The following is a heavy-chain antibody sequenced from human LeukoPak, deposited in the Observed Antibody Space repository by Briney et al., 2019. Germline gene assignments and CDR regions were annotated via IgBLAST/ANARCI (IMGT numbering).Heavy chain of an antibody. D-gene: IGHD5-24*01. J-gene: IGHJ4*02. CDR3: ARDYKYAFDN. Sequence: PGGSLRLSCAASGFTFSDYSMNWVRQAPGKGLEWISYIGIDSGSTIYADSVKGRFTISGDKAKNSLYLQMNSLRVEDTAVYYCARDYKYAFDNWGQGTLVTVSS. CDR2: IGIDSGST. V-gene: IGHV3-48*01. CDR1: GFTFSDYS.